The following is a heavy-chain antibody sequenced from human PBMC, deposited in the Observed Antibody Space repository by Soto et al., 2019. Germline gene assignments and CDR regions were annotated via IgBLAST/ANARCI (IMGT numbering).Heavy chain of an antibody. D-gene: IGHD3-10*01. J-gene: IGHJ4*02. Sequence: SETLSLTCTVSGGSISSGGYYWSWIRQHPGKGLEWIGYIYYSGSTYYNPSLKSRVTISVDTSKNQFSLKLSSVTAADTAVYYCARSTPIINYYGSGNIDYWGQGTLVTVSS. CDR3: ARSTPIINYYGSGNIDY. CDR2: IYYSGST. V-gene: IGHV4-31*03. CDR1: GGSISSGGYY.